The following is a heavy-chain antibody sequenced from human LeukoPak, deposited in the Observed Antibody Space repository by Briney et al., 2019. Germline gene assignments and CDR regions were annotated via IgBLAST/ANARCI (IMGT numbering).Heavy chain of an antibody. V-gene: IGHV1-58*01. D-gene: IGHD5-18*01. CDR3: AAAYIGGAMVTNAFDI. CDR2: IVVGSGNT. Sequence: GTSVKVSCKASGFSFTNSAVQWVRQARGQRLEWIGWIVVGSGNTIYVQKFQERVTITRDMSTSTAYMELSSLRSEDTAVYYCAAAYIGGAMVTNAFDIWDQGTMVTVSS. J-gene: IGHJ3*02. CDR1: GFSFTNSA.